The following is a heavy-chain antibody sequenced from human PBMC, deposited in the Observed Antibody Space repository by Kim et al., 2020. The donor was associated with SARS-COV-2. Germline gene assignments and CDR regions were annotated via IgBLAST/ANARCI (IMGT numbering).Heavy chain of an antibody. CDR1: GFSFSNYW. CDR2: IIGDGSIT. CDR3: RIGQYETYS. Sequence: GGSLRLSCVGSGFSFSNYWMHWVRQAPGKGPEWVSRIIGDGSITYYASFVKGRFTISNDTAQNTLYQQNNRLSDDDTAKFYCRIGQYETYSCGQGTLVTV. V-gene: IGHV3-74*01. J-gene: IGHJ1*01. D-gene: IGHD4-4*01.